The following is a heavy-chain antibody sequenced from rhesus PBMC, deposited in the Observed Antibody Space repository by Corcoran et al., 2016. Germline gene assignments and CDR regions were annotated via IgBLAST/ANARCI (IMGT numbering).Heavy chain of an antibody. J-gene: IGHJ4*01. D-gene: IGHD6-25*01. CDR1: GGSISGYYY. CDR2: IYGNSAST. V-gene: IGHV4-73*01. Sequence: QVQLQESGPGLLKPSETLSLTCAVYGGSISGYYYWSWIRQPPGKGLEWIGYIYGNSASTNYNPSLKNRVTISKDTSKNQFSLKLSSVTAADTAVYYCARETMAAAATFDYWGQGVLVTVSS. CDR3: ARETMAAAATFDY.